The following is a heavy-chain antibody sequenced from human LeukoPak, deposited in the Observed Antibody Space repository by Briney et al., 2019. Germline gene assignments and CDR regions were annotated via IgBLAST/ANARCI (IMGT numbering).Heavy chain of an antibody. V-gene: IGHV3-21*04. J-gene: IGHJ4*02. CDR1: GFTFSDYD. Sequence: GRSLRLSCSASGFTFSDYDMNWVRQAPGTGLEWVSSISYLSSHVYYGDSVKGRFSISRDNAKNSLYLQMNSLGAEDTAIYYCGRAFPPLRTSSAGDLWGQGILVTVSS. D-gene: IGHD3-16*01. CDR3: GRAFPPLRTSSAGDL. CDR2: ISYLSSHV.